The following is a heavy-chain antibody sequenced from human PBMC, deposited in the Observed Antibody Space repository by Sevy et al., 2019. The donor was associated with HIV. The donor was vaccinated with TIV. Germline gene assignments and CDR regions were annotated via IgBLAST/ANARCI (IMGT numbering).Heavy chain of an antibody. CDR2: IKQDGSEK. CDR3: ASDSRGAFDI. CDR1: GFTFSTYW. Sequence: SGCLRLSCAASGFTFSTYWMSWVRQAPGKGLEWVANIKQDGSEKYYVDSVKGRFTISRDNAKNSLYLQMNSLRAEDTAVYYCASDSRGAFDIWGQGTLVSVSS. V-gene: IGHV3-7*01. J-gene: IGHJ3*02.